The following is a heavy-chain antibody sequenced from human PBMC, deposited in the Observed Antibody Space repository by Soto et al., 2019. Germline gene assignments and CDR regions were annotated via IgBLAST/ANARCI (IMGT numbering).Heavy chain of an antibody. V-gene: IGHV1-69*06. CDR2: IIPIFGTA. Sequence: SVKVSCKASGGTFSSYAISWVRQAPGQGLEWMGGIIPIFGTANYAQKFQGRVTITADKSTSTAYMELSSLRSEDTAVYYCARDPHYDSSGYNDWFDPWGQGTLVTVSS. CDR3: ARDPHYDSSGYNDWFDP. CDR1: GGTFSSYA. D-gene: IGHD3-22*01. J-gene: IGHJ5*02.